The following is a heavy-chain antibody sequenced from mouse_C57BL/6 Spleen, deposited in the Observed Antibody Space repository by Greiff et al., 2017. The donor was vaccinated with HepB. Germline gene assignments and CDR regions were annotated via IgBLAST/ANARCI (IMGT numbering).Heavy chain of an antibody. D-gene: IGHD2-5*01. CDR3: ASKAYYSNLYYAMDY. CDR2: IDPSDSYT. J-gene: IGHJ4*01. V-gene: IGHV1-69*01. Sequence: QVQLQQPGAELVMPGASVKLSCKASGYTFTSYWMHWVKQRPGQGLEWIGEIDPSDSYTNYNQKFKGKSTLTVDKSSSTAYMQLSSLTSEYSAVYYCASKAYYSNLYYAMDYWGQGTSVTVSS. CDR1: GYTFTSYW.